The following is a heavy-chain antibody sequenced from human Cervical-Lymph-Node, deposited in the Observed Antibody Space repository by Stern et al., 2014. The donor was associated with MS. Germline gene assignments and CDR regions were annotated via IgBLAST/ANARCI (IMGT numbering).Heavy chain of an antibody. V-gene: IGHV1-3*04. D-gene: IGHD2/OR15-2a*01. CDR2: INTGFGHT. J-gene: IGHJ5*02. CDR3: AATPPLLPPLDP. CDR1: GYTFTDYA. Sequence: QVQLVQSGAEVKKPGASVKVSCKATGYTFTDYAMHWVRQAPGQRLEWMGWINTGFGHTKYSQKFQGRVTFTRDTSANTAYLELSSLRSEDTAVYYCAATPPLLPPLDPWGQGTLVIVSS.